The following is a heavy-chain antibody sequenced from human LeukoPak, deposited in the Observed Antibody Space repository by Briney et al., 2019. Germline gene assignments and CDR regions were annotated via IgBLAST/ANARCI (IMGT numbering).Heavy chain of an antibody. CDR1: GFTFSSYA. J-gene: IGHJ4*02. CDR2: ISGSGGST. Sequence: GGSLRLSCAASGFTFSSYAMSWVRQAPGKGLEWVSAISGSGGSTYYADSVKGRFTISRDNSKNTLYLQVNSLRAEDTAVYYCAKGGILEWLFSYFDYWGQGTLVTVSS. CDR3: AKGGILEWLFSYFDY. D-gene: IGHD3-3*01. V-gene: IGHV3-23*01.